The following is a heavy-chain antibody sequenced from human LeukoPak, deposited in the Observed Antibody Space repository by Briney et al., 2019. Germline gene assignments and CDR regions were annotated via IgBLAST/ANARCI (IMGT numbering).Heavy chain of an antibody. D-gene: IGHD2-2*01. CDR1: GDPIRSGGYY. CDR3: ARDYRYCSSTSCYESFDY. Sequence: SETLSLTCTVSGDPIRSGGYYWSWIRQHPGKSLEWIGYIYYSGSTYYNPSLKSRVTISVDTSKNQFSLKLSSVTAAGTAVYYCARDYRYCSSTSCYESFDYWGQGTLVTVSS. V-gene: IGHV4-31*03. J-gene: IGHJ4*02. CDR2: IYYSGST.